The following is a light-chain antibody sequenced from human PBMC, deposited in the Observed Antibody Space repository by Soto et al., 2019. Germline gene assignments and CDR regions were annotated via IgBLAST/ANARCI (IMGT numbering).Light chain of an antibody. Sequence: VQMTRSASTLAASVGDRVTITCRASQSISSWLAWYQQKPGKAPKLLMYAASILGSGVPSRFSGSGSGTEFTLTISFLQPDDFATYYCQQHHAYFGQGPKVDIK. CDR2: AAS. CDR3: QQHHAY. J-gene: IGKJ1*01. CDR1: QSISSW. V-gene: IGKV1-5*01.